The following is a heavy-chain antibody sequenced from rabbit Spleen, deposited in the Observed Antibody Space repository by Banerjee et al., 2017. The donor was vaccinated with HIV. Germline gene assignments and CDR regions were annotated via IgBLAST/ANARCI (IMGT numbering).Heavy chain of an antibody. CDR2: IYPVFGVT. V-gene: IGHV1S47*01. CDR1: GFDFSSYS. D-gene: IGHD6-1*01. J-gene: IGHJ4*01. Sequence: QEQLVESGGGLVQPGGSLKLSCKASGFDFSSYSMSWVRQAPGKGLEWIGYIYPVFGVTYYANWVNGRFTISSHNAQSTVDLKMTSLTAADTATYFCARRQYDDSSYGYSLWGQGTLVTVS. CDR3: ARRQYDDSSYGYSL.